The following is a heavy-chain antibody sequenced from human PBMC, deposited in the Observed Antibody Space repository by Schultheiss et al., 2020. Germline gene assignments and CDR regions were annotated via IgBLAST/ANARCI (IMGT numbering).Heavy chain of an antibody. CDR3: ARSVEGDAFDI. J-gene: IGHJ3*02. CDR1: GFTFSSYG. V-gene: IGHV3-48*01. D-gene: IGHD4-23*01. CDR2: ISSSASTT. Sequence: GGSLRLSCAASGFTFSSYGMHWVRQAPGKGLEWVSYISSSASTTYYADSVKGRFTISRDNSKNTLYLQMNSLRAEDTAVYYCARSVEGDAFDIWGQGTMVTVSS.